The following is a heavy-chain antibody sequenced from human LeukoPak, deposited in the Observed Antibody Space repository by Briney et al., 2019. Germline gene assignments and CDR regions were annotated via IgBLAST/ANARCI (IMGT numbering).Heavy chain of an antibody. V-gene: IGHV4-61*01. D-gene: IGHD3-22*01. CDR3: ARDYHDSSGYYISY. Sequence: PSETLSLTCTVSGGSVSSGSYYWSWIRQPPGKGLEWIGYIYYSGSTNYNPSLKSRVTISVDTSKNQFSLKLSSVTAADTAVYYCARDYHDSSGYYISYWGQGTLVTVSS. CDR2: IYYSGST. J-gene: IGHJ4*02. CDR1: GGSVSSGSYY.